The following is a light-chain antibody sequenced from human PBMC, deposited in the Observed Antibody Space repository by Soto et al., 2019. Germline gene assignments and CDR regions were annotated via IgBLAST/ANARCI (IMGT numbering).Light chain of an antibody. J-gene: IGKJ3*01. CDR3: QQRSNWPLT. V-gene: IGKV3-11*01. Sequence: ILKQXXATLSLYRREXXXXXRXVSQSVSSYVAWSQQQXGRAAGLVIYVASXRANGIPARFSGSGSGTDFTLNISMQEAEDVAVYYCQQRSNWPLTSGPGIYADIK. CDR2: VAS. CDR1: QSVSSY.